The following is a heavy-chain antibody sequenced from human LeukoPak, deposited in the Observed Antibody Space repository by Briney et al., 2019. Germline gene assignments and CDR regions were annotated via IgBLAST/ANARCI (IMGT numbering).Heavy chain of an antibody. CDR1: GYTFTGYY. Sequence: ASVKVSCKASGYTFTGYYMHWVRQAPGQGLEWMGWINPNSGGTNYAQKFQGRVTMTRDTSISTAYMELSRLRSDDTAVYYCARVEGGIAAAANWFDPWGQGTLVTVSS. V-gene: IGHV1-2*02. CDR2: INPNSGGT. J-gene: IGHJ5*02. CDR3: ARVEGGIAAAANWFDP. D-gene: IGHD6-13*01.